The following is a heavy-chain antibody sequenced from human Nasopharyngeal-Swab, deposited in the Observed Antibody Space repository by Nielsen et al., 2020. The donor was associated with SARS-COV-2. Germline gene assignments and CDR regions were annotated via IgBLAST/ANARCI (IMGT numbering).Heavy chain of an antibody. J-gene: IGHJ6*02. V-gene: IGHV5-51*01. D-gene: IGHD1-26*01. Sequence: GESMKISCKGSGSSFTTYWSGWVRQMPGKGLEWMGIIYPGDSNTRYSPSFQGQVTISVDKYSSTAYLQWSSLKASDTAIYYCARPMRPMGHYYFGMDVWGQGTTVTVSS. CDR2: IYPGDSNT. CDR3: ARPMRPMGHYYFGMDV. CDR1: GSSFTTYW.